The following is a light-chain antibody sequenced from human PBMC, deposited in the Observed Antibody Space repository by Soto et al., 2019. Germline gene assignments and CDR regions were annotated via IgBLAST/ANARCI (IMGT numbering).Light chain of an antibody. V-gene: IGKV3D-15*01. CDR2: HAP. CDR1: QSVNSN. CDR3: QQYNTWPPIT. J-gene: IGKJ5*01. Sequence: EIVMTQSPATLSVSPGETVTLSCRASQSVNSNLAWYQQKPCQAPRLLIYHAPTRATGIPARFSGSGSGTDFTLTISSLQSEDFAVYYCQQYNTWPPITFGQGTRLEIK.